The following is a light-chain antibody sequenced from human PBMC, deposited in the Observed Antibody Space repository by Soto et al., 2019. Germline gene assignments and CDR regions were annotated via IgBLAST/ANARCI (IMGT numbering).Light chain of an antibody. CDR2: GAS. V-gene: IGKV3D-20*02. Sequence: EIVLTQSPGTLSLPPGERATLSCRASQSVSSNSLAWYQQNPGQAPRLLISGASSRASGIPDRFSGSGSGTDFTLTIGSLEPEASPVSYCQHRSNWPLTFGGGTKVDIK. CDR1: QSVSSNS. J-gene: IGKJ4*01. CDR3: QHRSNWPLT.